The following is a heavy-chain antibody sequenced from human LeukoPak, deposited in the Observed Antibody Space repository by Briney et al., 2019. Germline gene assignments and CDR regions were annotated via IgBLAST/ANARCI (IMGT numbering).Heavy chain of an antibody. CDR3: ARADAAMVDGMDV. Sequence: PGGSLRLSCAASGFTFSSYWMHWVRQAPGKGLVWVSRINSDGSSTSYADSVKGRFTISRDNAKNTLYLQMNSLRAEDTAVYYCARADAAMVDGMDVWGQGTTVTVSS. D-gene: IGHD5-18*01. J-gene: IGHJ6*02. CDR2: INSDGSST. V-gene: IGHV3-74*01. CDR1: GFTFSSYW.